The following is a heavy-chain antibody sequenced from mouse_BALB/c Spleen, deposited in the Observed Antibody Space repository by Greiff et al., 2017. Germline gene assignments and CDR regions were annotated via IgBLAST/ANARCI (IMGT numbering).Heavy chain of an antibody. CDR3: ARSSTMITRGDY. V-gene: IGHV3-2*02. D-gene: IGHD2-4*01. J-gene: IGHJ4*01. Sequence: EVQLQESGPGLVKPSQSLSLTCTVTGYSITSDYAWNWIRQFPGNKLEWMGYISYSGSTSYNPSLKRRISITRDTSKNQFFLQLNSVTTEDTATYYCARSSTMITRGDYWGQGTSVTVSS. CDR2: ISYSGST. CDR1: GYSITSDYA.